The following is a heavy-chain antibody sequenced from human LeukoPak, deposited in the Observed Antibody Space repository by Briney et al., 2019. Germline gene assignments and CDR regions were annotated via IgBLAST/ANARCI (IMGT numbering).Heavy chain of an antibody. J-gene: IGHJ4*02. D-gene: IGHD5-12*01. CDR3: AKDAIIVATIREIDS. CDR1: GFTFSKYG. V-gene: IGHV3-30*18. Sequence: GRSLRLSCAASGFTFSKYGMYWVRQAPGKGLEWVTFISYDGNDKHYGDSVKGRFTISRDNSKNTLYLQMNSLRPEDTAVYYCAKDAIIVATIREIDSWGQGTLVTVSS. CDR2: ISYDGNDK.